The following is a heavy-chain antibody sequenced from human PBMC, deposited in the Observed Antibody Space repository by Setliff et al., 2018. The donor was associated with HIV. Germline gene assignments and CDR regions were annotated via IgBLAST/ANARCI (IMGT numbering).Heavy chain of an antibody. D-gene: IGHD6-6*01. Sequence: GGSLRLSCAASGFTFSSYWMSWVRQAPGKGLEWVANIKQDGSEQFYVESVKGRFIISRDNNKGSFYLQMNSLGVEDTAVYYCAREVYSSSSFNYWGRGTLVTVSS. J-gene: IGHJ4*02. CDR2: IKQDGSEQ. CDR1: GFTFSSYW. V-gene: IGHV3-7*03. CDR3: AREVYSSSSFNY.